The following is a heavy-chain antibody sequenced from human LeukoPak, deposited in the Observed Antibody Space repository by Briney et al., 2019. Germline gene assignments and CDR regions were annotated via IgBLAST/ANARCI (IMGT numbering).Heavy chain of an antibody. V-gene: IGHV1-8*02. CDR2: MNPNSGNT. CDR1: GYTFTSYD. J-gene: IGHJ4*02. D-gene: IGHD3-22*01. CDR3: ARVYYDSSGCIDY. Sequence: GASVKVSCKASGYTFTSYDINWVRQATGQGLEWMGWMNPNSGNTGYAQKFQGRVTMTRDMSTSTVYMELSRLRSDDTAVYYCARVYYDSSGCIDYWGQGTLVTVSS.